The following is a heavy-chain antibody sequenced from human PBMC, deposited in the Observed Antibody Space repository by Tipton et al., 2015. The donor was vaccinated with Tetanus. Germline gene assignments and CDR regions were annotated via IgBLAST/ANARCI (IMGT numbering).Heavy chain of an antibody. CDR3: ARAVVWLRRDYFDY. J-gene: IGHJ4*02. V-gene: IGHV4-4*07. D-gene: IGHD5-12*01. CDR1: GGSISSYY. Sequence: LRLSCTVSGGSISSYYWSWIRQPAGKGLEWIGRIYTNGSTNYNPSLKSRVTMSVDTSKNQFSLKLSSVTAADTAVYYCARAVVWLRRDYFDYWGQGTLVTVSS. CDR2: IYTNGST.